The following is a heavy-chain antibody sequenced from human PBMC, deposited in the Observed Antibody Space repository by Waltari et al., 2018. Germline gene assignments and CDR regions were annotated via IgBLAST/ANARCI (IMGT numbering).Heavy chain of an antibody. J-gene: IGHJ4*02. V-gene: IGHV1-69*10. Sequence: QVQLVQSGAEVKKPGSSVKVSCKASGGTFSSYAITWVRQAPGQGLEWMGGIIPILGIANYAQKFQGRVTITADKSTSTAYMELSSLRSEDTAVYYCASGSNYYGPRKYWGQGTLVTVSS. CDR2: IIPILGIA. CDR3: ASGSNYYGPRKY. CDR1: GGTFSSYA. D-gene: IGHD3-10*01.